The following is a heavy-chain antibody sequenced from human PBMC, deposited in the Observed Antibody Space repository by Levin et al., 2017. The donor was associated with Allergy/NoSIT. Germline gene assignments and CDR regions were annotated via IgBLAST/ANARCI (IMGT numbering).Heavy chain of an antibody. V-gene: IGHV4-34*01. J-gene: IGHJ5*02. CDR3: AGEPGYCSGGSCYGGWFDP. CDR2: LNHSGST. Sequence: SETLSLTCAVYGGSVSGHYWSWIRQPPGKGLEWIGELNHSGSTDYNPSLKSRVTISVDTSKNQFSLKLSSVTAADTAVYYCAGEPGYCSGGSCYGGWFDPWGQGTLVTVSS. D-gene: IGHD2-15*01. CDR1: GGSVSGHY.